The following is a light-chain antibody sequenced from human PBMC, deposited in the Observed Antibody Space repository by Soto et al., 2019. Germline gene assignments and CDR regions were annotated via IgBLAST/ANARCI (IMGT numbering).Light chain of an antibody. CDR2: DAS. J-gene: IGKJ2*01. V-gene: IGKV3-11*01. Sequence: EIVLTQSPATLSLSPGERATLSCGASQSVSSSLAWYQQKPGQAPRLLIYDASNRATGIPARFSGSGSGTDFTLTISSLEHEDFAVYYCQQRSNWPPYTFGQGTKLEIK. CDR3: QQRSNWPPYT. CDR1: QSVSSS.